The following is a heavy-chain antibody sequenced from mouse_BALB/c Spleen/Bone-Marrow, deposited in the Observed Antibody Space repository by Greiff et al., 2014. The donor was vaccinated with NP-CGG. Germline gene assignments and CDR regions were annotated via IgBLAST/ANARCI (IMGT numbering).Heavy chain of an antibody. Sequence: EVQLQQSGAELVKPGASVKLSCTASGFNIKDTYMHWVRQRPEQGLEWIGRIDPANGNTKYDPKFQGKATITADTSSNTAYLQLSSLTAEDTAVDYGASYYFGCSYGFAYWGQGTLVPVSA. CDR1: GFNIKDTY. J-gene: IGHJ3*01. V-gene: IGHV14-3*02. CDR3: ASYYFGCSYGFAY. CDR2: IDPANGNT. D-gene: IGHD1-1*01.